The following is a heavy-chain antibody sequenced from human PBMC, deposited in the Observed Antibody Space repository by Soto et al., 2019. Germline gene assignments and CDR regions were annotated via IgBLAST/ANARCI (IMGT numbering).Heavy chain of an antibody. CDR1: AFTFNIYV. V-gene: IGHV3-23*01. D-gene: IGHD6-19*01. CDR2: ISGSGVTT. CDR3: AKTKPWLVNDYDFGMDV. J-gene: IGHJ6*02. Sequence: GALGPSRASLAFTFNIYVIKWARQAPGKGLEWVSGISGSGVTTYYADSVKGRFTISRDNSKNTLFLQMNSLRADDTAVYYCAKTKPWLVNDYDFGMDVWGQGTTVTVSS.